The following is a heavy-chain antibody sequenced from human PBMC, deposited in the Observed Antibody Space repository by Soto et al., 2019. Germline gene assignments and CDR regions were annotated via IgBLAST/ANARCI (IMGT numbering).Heavy chain of an antibody. J-gene: IGHJ4*02. CDR2: ISNDGSKR. V-gene: IGHV3-30-3*01. Sequence: RRLSCATSGFSFSTYAIHWVRQAPGKGLDWVAVISNDGSKRYYAQSVKGRFTISRDNSNNTVDLQMNSLRAEDTALYYCARSIAVAGLDYWGPGTLVTVSS. CDR1: GFSFSTYA. CDR3: ARSIAVAGLDY. D-gene: IGHD6-19*01.